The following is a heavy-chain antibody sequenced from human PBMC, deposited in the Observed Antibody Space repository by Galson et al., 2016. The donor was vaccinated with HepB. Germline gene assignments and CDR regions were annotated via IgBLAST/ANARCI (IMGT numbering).Heavy chain of an antibody. Sequence: SVKVSCKASGDTFNNYIFTWVRQASGQGLEWLGKIIPIFEITNYAQKFQGRVTITADKSTTTVYMELSSLTSDDTAVYYCARRAVAGTENWFDPWGQGTLVTVSS. J-gene: IGHJ5*02. CDR1: GDTFNNYI. V-gene: IGHV1-69*02. CDR3: ARRAVAGTENWFDP. CDR2: IIPIFEIT. D-gene: IGHD6-19*01.